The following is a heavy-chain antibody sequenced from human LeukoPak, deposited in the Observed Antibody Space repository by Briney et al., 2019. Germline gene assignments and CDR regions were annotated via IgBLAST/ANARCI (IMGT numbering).Heavy chain of an antibody. CDR3: ATHISNYGDDAFDI. V-gene: IGHV4-39*06. J-gene: IGHJ3*02. D-gene: IGHD4-17*01. CDR1: GDSISSVTYY. CDR2: IHYSGNT. Sequence: PSETLSLTCTVSGDSISSVTYYWGWIRQPPGKGLEWIGSIHYSGNTYYNPSLKSRVTIWEDTSKNQFTLSLTSVTAADTAVYYCATHISNYGDDAFDIWGQGTMVTVSS.